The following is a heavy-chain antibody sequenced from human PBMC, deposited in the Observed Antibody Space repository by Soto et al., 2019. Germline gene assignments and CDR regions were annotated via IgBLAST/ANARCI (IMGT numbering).Heavy chain of an antibody. Sequence: GGSLRLSCAASGLTFSSFAMTWVRQAPGEGQEWVSSISSSGETTYYSDSVKGRFTISRDISKNMVYLQMTSLRAEDTAVYFCVQEWTVNSCACLVVWRQGTTVTVSS. CDR1: GLTFSSFA. J-gene: IGHJ6*01. V-gene: IGHV3-23*01. CDR2: ISSSGETT. CDR3: VQEWTVNSCACLVV. D-gene: IGHD6-19*01.